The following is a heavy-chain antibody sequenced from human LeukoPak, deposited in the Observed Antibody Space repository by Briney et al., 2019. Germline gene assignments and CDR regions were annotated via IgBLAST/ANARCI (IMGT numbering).Heavy chain of an antibody. CDR3: ARACSGGSCYLAAFDI. J-gene: IGHJ3*02. Sequence: GRSLRLSCAVSGFTFNSYAMHWARQAPGKGLEWVAVISNDGRDKHHADSVKGRFTISRDNSKNTLYLQMNGLRAEDTAVYYCARACSGGSCYLAAFDIWGQGTMVTVSS. D-gene: IGHD2-15*01. CDR2: ISNDGRDK. CDR1: GFTFNSYA. V-gene: IGHV3-30*04.